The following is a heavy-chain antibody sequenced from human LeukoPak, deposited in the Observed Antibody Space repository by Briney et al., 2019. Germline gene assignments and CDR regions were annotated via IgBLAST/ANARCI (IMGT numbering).Heavy chain of an antibody. CDR2: IDTSSSAR. CDR3: ARDAGGGDFDY. J-gene: IGHJ4*02. D-gene: IGHD3-16*01. Sequence: GGSLRLSCVASGFSFGNNDMNWVRQAPGKGLEWVAYIDTSSSARYYGDSVKGRLTISRDNAKNSLYLQMNSLRDEDTAVYYCARDAGGGDFDYWGQGTLVTVSS. CDR1: GFSFGNND. V-gene: IGHV3-48*02.